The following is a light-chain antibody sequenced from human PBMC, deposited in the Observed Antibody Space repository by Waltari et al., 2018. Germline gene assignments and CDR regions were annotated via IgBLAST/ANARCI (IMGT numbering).Light chain of an antibody. Sequence: SYELTQPPSVSVSPGQTARITCSGDALSKTYAYWYQQKSGQAPVLVIYEDIKRPTGIPERVSAASSGTTATLTISGAHVDDEADYYCYSTDFSGHDRVFGGGTKLTIL. CDR1: ALSKTY. CDR3: YSTDFSGHDRV. CDR2: EDI. V-gene: IGLV3-10*01. J-gene: IGLJ3*02.